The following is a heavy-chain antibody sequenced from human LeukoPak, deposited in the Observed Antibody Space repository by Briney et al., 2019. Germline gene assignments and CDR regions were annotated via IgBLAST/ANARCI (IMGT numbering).Heavy chain of an antibody. CDR3: ARGSVVAADYYYYYYMDV. CDR2: IIPIFGTA. CDR1: GGTFSSYA. V-gene: IGHV1-69*13. J-gene: IGHJ6*03. D-gene: IGHD2-15*01. Sequence: SVKVSCKASGGTFSSYAISWVRQAPGQGLEWMGGIIPIFGTANYAQKFQGRVTITADESTSTAYMELSSLRSEDTAVYYCARGSVVAADYYYYYYMDVWGKGTTVTVSS.